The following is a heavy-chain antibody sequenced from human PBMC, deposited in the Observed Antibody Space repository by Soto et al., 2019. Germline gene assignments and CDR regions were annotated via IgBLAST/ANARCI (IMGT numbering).Heavy chain of an antibody. CDR3: ARRARGANFDF. CDR1: GAFITSNSYY. CDR2: IYFSGTT. V-gene: IGHV4-39*01. J-gene: IGHJ4*02. D-gene: IGHD3-16*01. Sequence: QLQLQESGPGLVKPSETLSLTCTVSGAFITSNSYYWGWIRQSPGKGLEWIGNIYFSGTTYYNPSFESRVTISVDTSKRQFSLRLSSVTAADTAVYYCARRARGANFDFWGQGTLVTVSS.